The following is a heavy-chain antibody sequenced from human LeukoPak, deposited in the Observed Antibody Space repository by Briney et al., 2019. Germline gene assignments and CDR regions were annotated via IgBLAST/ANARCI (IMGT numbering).Heavy chain of an antibody. Sequence: PGGSLRLSCAASGLTFSDHAMHWVRQAPGKGLEWLGVISYDGNYNHHADSVKGRFTVSRDNSKNTVYLHMSSLKPEDTAVYYCARGLGSYGWGNHFDYWGQGTLVTVSS. V-gene: IGHV3-30-3*01. CDR3: ARGLGSYGWGNHFDY. CDR1: GLTFSDHA. J-gene: IGHJ4*02. CDR2: ISYDGNYN. D-gene: IGHD3-16*01.